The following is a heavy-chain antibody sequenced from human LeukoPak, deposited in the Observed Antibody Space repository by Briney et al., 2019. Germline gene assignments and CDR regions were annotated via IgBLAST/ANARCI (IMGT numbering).Heavy chain of an antibody. V-gene: IGHV7-4-1*02. J-gene: IGHJ4*02. CDR3: ARGQGSSGYYYELVDY. CDR1: GYTFTSYA. D-gene: IGHD3-22*01. CDR2: INTNTGNP. Sequence: ASVKVSCKASGYTFTSYAMNWVRQAPGQGLEWMGWINTNTGNPTYAQGFTGRFVFSLDTSVSTAYLQISSLKAEDTAVYYCARGQGSSGYYYELVDYWGQGTLVTVSS.